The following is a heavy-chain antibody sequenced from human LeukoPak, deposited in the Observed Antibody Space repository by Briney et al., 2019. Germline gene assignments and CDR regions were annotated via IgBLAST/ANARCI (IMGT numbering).Heavy chain of an antibody. CDR3: ARGPNYVWGSYRYLDY. J-gene: IGHJ4*02. CDR1: GASISSGDYY. CDR2: IYYSGST. Sequence: SQTLSLTCTVSGASISSGDYYWSWIRQSPGKGLEWIGYIYYSGSTSYNPSLKSRVTISVDTSKNQFSLKLTSVTAADTAVYYCARGPNYVWGSYRYLDYWGQGTLVTVSS. V-gene: IGHV4-30-4*01. D-gene: IGHD3-16*02.